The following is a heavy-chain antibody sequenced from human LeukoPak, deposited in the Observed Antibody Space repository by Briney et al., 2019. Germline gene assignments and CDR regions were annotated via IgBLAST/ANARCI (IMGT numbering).Heavy chain of an antibody. V-gene: IGHV1-2*06. CDR2: INPNSGGT. D-gene: IGHD1-7*01. CDR1: GYTFTGYY. CDR3: ARQRFSSGLELDNWFDP. J-gene: IGHJ5*02. Sequence: GASVKVSCKASGYTFTGYYMHWVRQAPGQGLEWMGRINPNSGGTNYAQKFQGRVTMTRDTSISTAYMELSRLRSDDTAVYYCARQRFSSGLELDNWFDPWGQGTLVTVSS.